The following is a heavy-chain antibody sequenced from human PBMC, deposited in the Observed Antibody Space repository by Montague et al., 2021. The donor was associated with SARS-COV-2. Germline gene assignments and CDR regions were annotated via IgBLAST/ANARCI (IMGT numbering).Heavy chain of an antibody. CDR1: GGSISTYY. Sequence: SETLSLTCTVSGGSISTYYWNWIRQFPGKGLEWIGYTDYNGSTNYNPSLQSRVIISVDRSKIQFSLKLNSVTAADTAIYYCARLPYDNSYGMDVWGQGTTVTVSS. V-gene: IGHV4-59*01. CDR2: TDYNGST. D-gene: IGHD3-9*01. CDR3: ARLPYDNSYGMDV. J-gene: IGHJ6*02.